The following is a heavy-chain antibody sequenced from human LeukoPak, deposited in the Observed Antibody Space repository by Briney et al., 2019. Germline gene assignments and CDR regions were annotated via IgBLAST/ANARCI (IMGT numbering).Heavy chain of an antibody. CDR3: TRTLEGWLQFGPFDY. CDR2: IRSKAYGGTT. V-gene: IGHV3-49*02. J-gene: IGHJ4*02. D-gene: IGHD5-24*01. Sequence: PGGSLRLSCAASGNYWMHWVRQAPGKGLEWVGFIRSKAYGGTTEYAASVKGRFTISRDDSKSIAYLQMNSLKTEDTAVYYCTRTLEGWLQFGPFDYWGQGTLVTVSS. CDR1: GNYW.